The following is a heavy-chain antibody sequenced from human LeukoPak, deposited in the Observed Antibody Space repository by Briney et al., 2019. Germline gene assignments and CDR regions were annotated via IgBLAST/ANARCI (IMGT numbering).Heavy chain of an antibody. Sequence: PGGSLRLSCAASGFTFSSYSMKWVRQAPGKGLEWVSFISSSSYIYYSDSLKGRFTISRDNAKNSLYLQMNSLRAEDTAVYYCARGTMFPYYFDYWGQGTLVTVSS. CDR3: ARGTMFPYYFDY. CDR2: ISSSSYI. CDR1: GFTFSSYS. J-gene: IGHJ4*02. D-gene: IGHD3-10*02. V-gene: IGHV3-21*01.